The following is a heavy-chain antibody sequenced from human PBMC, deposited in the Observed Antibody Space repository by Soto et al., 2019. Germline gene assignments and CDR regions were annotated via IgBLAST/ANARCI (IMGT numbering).Heavy chain of an antibody. CDR1: GFTVSSNY. D-gene: IGHD2-15*01. J-gene: IGHJ6*02. CDR3: ARGRGYCSGGSCLGYGMDV. V-gene: IGHV3-53*04. CDR2: IYSGGST. Sequence: GGSLRLSCAASGFTVSSNYMSWVRQAPGKGLEWVSVIYSGGSTYYADSVKGRFTISRHNSKNTLYLQMNSLRAEDTAVYYCARGRGYCSGGSCLGYGMDVWGQGTTVTVSS.